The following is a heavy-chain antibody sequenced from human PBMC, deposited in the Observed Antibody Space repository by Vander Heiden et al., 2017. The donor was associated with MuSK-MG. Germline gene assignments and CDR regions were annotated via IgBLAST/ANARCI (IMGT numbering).Heavy chain of an antibody. V-gene: IGHV3-21*01. J-gene: IGHJ4*02. Sequence: EVQLVESGGGLVKPGGSLRLSCAASGFPFSSYSMNWVRQAPGKGLEWVSSISSGSSYIYYADSVKGRFTISRDNAKNSLYLQMNSLRAEDTAVYYCARIPLYNSGWSDGDYWGQGTLVTVSS. D-gene: IGHD6-19*01. CDR2: ISSGSSYI. CDR1: GFPFSSYS. CDR3: ARIPLYNSGWSDGDY.